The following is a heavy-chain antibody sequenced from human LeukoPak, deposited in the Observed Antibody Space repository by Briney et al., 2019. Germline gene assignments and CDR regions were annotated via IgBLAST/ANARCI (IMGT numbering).Heavy chain of an antibody. CDR1: EFTFSSYS. CDR2: ITNSGNSK. D-gene: IGHD2-21*01. Sequence: GGSLRLSSAASEFTFSSYSMNWVRQAPGKGLEWVSYITNSGNSKSYADSVKGRFTISRDNAKNTLYLQMNSLRGEDTAMYFCARGGDDYWGQGTLVVVSS. CDR3: ARGGDDY. J-gene: IGHJ4*02. V-gene: IGHV3-21*05.